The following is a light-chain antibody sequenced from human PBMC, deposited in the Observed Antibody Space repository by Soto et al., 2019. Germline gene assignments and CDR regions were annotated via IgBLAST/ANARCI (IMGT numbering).Light chain of an antibody. CDR2: DPS. V-gene: IGKV1-5*01. J-gene: IGKJ4*01. Sequence: DIQMTQSPSTLSASVGDRVTITCRASQSISSWLAWYQQKPGKAPKLLIYDPSSLESGVPSRFSSSGSGTEFTLTISSLQPDDFATYYCQQYNSYSPLTFGGGTKVEIK. CDR3: QQYNSYSPLT. CDR1: QSISSW.